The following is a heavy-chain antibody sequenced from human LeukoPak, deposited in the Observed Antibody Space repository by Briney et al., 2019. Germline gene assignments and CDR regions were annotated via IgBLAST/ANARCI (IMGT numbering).Heavy chain of an antibody. CDR1: GYTFTGYY. J-gene: IGHJ4*02. CDR3: ATTRRGGYDTYFDY. CDR2: INPNSGGT. Sequence: GASVKVSCKASGYTFTGYYMHWVRQAPGQGLEWMGWINPNSGGTNYAQKFQGWVTMTRDTSISTAYMELSRLRSDDTAVYYCATTRRGGYDTYFDYWGQGTLVTVSS. D-gene: IGHD5-12*01. V-gene: IGHV1-2*04.